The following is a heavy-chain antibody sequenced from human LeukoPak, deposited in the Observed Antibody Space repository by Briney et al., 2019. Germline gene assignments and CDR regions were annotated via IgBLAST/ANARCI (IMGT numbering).Heavy chain of an antibody. J-gene: IGHJ4*02. CDR3: AGGGYSYGYDDDFEY. D-gene: IGHD5-18*01. CDR2: IYNSGST. V-gene: IGHV4-59*11. Sequence: PSETLSLTCTVSGGSISSHYWSWIRQPPGKGLEWIGYIYNSGSTNYNPSFKSRVTISVDTSKNRFSLKMTSVTAADTAVYYCAGGGYSYGYDDDFEYWGQGILVTVSS. CDR1: GGSISSHY.